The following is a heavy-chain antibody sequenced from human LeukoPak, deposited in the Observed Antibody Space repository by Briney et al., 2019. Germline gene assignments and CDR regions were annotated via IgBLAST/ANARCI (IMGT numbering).Heavy chain of an antibody. CDR1: GFTFSSYA. CDR2: ISGSGGST. CDR3: AKARYYDSSGYYLDY. J-gene: IGHJ4*02. V-gene: IGHV3-23*01. D-gene: IGHD3-22*01. Sequence: PGGSLRLSCAASGFTFSSYAMSWVRQAPGKGLEWVSAISGSGGSTYYADSVKGRFTISRDNSKNTLYLQMSSLRAEDTAVYYCAKARYYDSSGYYLDYWGQGTLVTVSS.